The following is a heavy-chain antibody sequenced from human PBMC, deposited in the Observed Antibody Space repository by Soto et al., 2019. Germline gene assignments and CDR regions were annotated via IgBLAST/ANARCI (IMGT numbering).Heavy chain of an antibody. J-gene: IGHJ4*02. D-gene: IGHD5-12*01. V-gene: IGHV4-39*02. CDR3: AREHIVATNSFDY. CDR2: IYYSGST. CDR1: GGSISSSSYY. Sequence: PSETLSLTCTVSGGSISSSSYYWGWIRQPPGKGLEWIGSIYYSGSTYYNPSLKSRATISVDTSKDQFSLKLSSVTAADTAVYYCAREHIVATNSFDYWGQGTLVTVSS.